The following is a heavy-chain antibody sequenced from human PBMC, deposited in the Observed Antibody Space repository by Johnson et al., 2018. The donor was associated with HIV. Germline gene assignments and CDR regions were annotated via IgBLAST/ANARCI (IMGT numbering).Heavy chain of an antibody. CDR1: GFTVSSNY. D-gene: IGHD1-26*01. CDR2: LYSGGST. CDR3: ARGGSSGYMDDAFDI. V-gene: IGHV3-53*01. Sequence: EVQLVESGGGLIQPGGSLRLSCAASGFTVSSNYMSWFRQAPGKGLEWVSVLYSGGSTYYADSVKGRFTLSRDNSKNTLYLQMNSLRAEDTAVYYCARGGSSGYMDDAFDIWGQGTMVTGSS. J-gene: IGHJ3*02.